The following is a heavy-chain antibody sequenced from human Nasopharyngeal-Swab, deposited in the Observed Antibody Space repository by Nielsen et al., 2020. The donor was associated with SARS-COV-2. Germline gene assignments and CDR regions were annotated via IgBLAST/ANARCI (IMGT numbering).Heavy chain of an antibody. D-gene: IGHD1-26*01. J-gene: IGHJ4*02. CDR3: ATGAPSGTFYDN. Sequence: GESLKISCAASGFTFSNYAMTWVRQAPGKGLEWVSTISVNGDYTYYADSVKGRFTISRDNSKNTVYLQMNSLKTEDTAVYYCATGAPSGTFYDNWGQGVLVTVSS. V-gene: IGHV3-23*01. CDR2: ISVNGDYT. CDR1: GFTFSNYA.